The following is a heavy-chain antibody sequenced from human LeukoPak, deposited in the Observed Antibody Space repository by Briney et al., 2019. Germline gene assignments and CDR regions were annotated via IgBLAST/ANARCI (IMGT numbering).Heavy chain of an antibody. Sequence: GGSLRLSCAASGFTFSSYAMSWVRQAPGKGLEWVSAISGSGGSTYYAGSVKGRFTISRDNSKNTLYLQMNSLRAEDTAVYYCAKVGSGWYYFDYWGQGTLVTVSS. D-gene: IGHD6-19*01. V-gene: IGHV3-23*01. CDR2: ISGSGGST. CDR3: AKVGSGWYYFDY. J-gene: IGHJ4*02. CDR1: GFTFSSYA.